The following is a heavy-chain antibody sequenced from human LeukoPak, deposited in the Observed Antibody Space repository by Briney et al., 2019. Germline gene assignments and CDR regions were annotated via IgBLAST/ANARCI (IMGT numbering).Heavy chain of an antibody. J-gene: IGHJ4*02. CDR2: ISSSSSSTI. Sequence: GGSLRLSCAASRFTFSSYSMNWVRQAPGKGLEWVSYISSSSSSTIYYADSVKGRFTISRDNAKNSLYLQMNSLRAEDTAVYYCARDRGSGWYSDYWGQGTLVTVSS. CDR1: RFTFSSYS. V-gene: IGHV3-48*04. CDR3: ARDRGSGWYSDY. D-gene: IGHD6-19*01.